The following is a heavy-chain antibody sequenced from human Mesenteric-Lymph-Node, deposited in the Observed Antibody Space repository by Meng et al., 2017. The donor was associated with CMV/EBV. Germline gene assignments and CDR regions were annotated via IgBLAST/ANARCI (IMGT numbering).Heavy chain of an antibody. D-gene: IGHD4-23*01. J-gene: IGHJ4*02. Sequence: GESLKISCAASGFTFRSYAMSWVRQAPGKGLEWVAVISYDGSNKYYADSVKGRFTISRDNSKNTLYLQMNSLRAEDTAVYYCAKDKSNSGFDYWGQGTLVTVSS. CDR1: GFTFRSYA. V-gene: IGHV3-30-3*01. CDR2: ISYDGSNK. CDR3: AKDKSNSGFDY.